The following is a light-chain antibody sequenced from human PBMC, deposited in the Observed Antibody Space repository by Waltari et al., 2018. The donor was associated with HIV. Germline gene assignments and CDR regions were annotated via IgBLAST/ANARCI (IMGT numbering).Light chain of an antibody. CDR3: QHYNNWPPWT. V-gene: IGKV3-15*01. CDR2: GAN. CDR1: QSISSN. J-gene: IGKJ1*01. Sequence: EIVMTQSPATLSVSPGERATLSCRASQSISSNLAWYQQKPGQAPRLLIYGANTMATGVPARFSGSGSGTEFTLTISSLQSEDFAIYYCQHYNNWPPWTFGQGTKVEIK.